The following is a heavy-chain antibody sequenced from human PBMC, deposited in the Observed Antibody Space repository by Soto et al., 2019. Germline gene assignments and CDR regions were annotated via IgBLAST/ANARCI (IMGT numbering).Heavy chain of an antibody. CDR3: AGEGLVLAARTITSDHYQYARDA. CDR1: GNTISTYT. Sequence: QVQLVQSGAEVKKPGSSVKVSCKATGNTISTYTITWVRQAPGQGLEWMGVIIPMTGTSNNAQKNQGRVTTTAEESTSTVYMELRSVRSEGTAVYCCAGEGLVLAARTITSDHYQYARDAWGKGTTGSVSS. V-gene: IGHV1-69*12. J-gene: IGHJ6*04. D-gene: IGHD3-3*02. CDR2: IIPMTGTS.